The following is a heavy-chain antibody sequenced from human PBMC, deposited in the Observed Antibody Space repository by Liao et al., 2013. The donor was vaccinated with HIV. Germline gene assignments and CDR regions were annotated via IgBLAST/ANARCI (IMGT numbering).Heavy chain of an antibody. Sequence: QLQLQEPGPGLVKPSETLSLTCTVSGASISSSSYYWGWIRQPPGKGLEWIGSIYYTGSTYYNPSLKSRVTISVDTSKNQFSLKLSSVTAADTAVYYCARGTTTRPWASQTLKWFDPWGQGTLVTVSS. CDR3: ARGTTTRPWASQTLKWFDP. V-gene: IGHV4-39*07. J-gene: IGHJ5*02. D-gene: IGHD2/OR15-2a*01. CDR1: GASISSSSYY. CDR2: IYYTGST.